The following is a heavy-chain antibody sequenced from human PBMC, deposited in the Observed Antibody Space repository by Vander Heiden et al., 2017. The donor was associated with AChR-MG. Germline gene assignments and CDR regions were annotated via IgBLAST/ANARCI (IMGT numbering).Heavy chain of an antibody. D-gene: IGHD2-21*02. V-gene: IGHV3-23*03. J-gene: IGHJ3*01. CDR1: GLPFVYYA. Sequence: EVQLLESAPGVVRPGESLSLPCSDAGLPFVYYAVEWIRQAPGKGLQWISIMTAGDEATWHSDSVKGRFTVSRNTSSKSYYLQMNDLRVEDTATYYCLISGHYRQRPGSAEYDDFQVWSQGTRVTVSS. CDR2: MTAGDEAT. CDR3: LISGHYRQRPGSAEYDDFQV.